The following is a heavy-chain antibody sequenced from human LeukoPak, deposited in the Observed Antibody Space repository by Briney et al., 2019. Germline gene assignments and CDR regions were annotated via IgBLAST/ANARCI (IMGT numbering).Heavy chain of an antibody. CDR2: IYTSGST. V-gene: IGHV4-4*07. CDR1: GGPSSSYY. CDR3: ARVVEMATIRFGYDAFDI. D-gene: IGHD5-24*01. J-gene: IGHJ3*02. Sequence: PSEKLSLTCTGSGGPSSSYYWSWIRQPAGQGLEWIGRIYTSGSTNYNPSLKSRVTMSVDTSKNQFSLKLSSVTAADTAVYYCARVVEMATIRFGYDAFDIWGQGTMVTVSS.